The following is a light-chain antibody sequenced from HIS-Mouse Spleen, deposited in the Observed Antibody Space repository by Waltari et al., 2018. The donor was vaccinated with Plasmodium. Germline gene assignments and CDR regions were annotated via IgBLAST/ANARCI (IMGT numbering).Light chain of an antibody. V-gene: IGKV3-15*01. CDR2: GAS. CDR1: QSVSSN. CDR3: QQYNNWSFT. Sequence: EIVMTQSPATLSVSPGERATLSCRASQSVSSNLAWYQQKPGQAPRLLIYGASTRATGIPARVRGRGSGTEFTLTISSLQSEDFAVYYCQQYNNWSFTFGPGTKVDIK. J-gene: IGKJ3*01.